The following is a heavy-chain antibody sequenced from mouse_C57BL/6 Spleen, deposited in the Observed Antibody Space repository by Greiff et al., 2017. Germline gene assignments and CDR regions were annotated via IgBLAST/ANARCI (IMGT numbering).Heavy chain of an antibody. V-gene: IGHV1-61*01. Sequence: QVQLQQPGAELVRPGSSVKLSCKASGYTFTSYWMDWVKQRPGQGLEWIGNIYPSDSETHYNQKFKDKATLTVDKSSSTAYMQLSSLTSEDSAVYYCARATTVSYYAMDYWGQGTSVTVSS. D-gene: IGHD1-1*01. CDR2: IYPSDSET. J-gene: IGHJ4*01. CDR1: GYTFTSYW. CDR3: ARATTVSYYAMDY.